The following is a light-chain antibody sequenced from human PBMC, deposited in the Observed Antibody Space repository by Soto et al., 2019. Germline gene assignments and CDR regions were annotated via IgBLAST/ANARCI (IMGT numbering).Light chain of an antibody. Sequence: EIVLTQSPGTLSLSPGERATLSCRASQSVSSSYLAWYQQKPGQAPRPLIYGASSRAIGIPDRFSGSVSGTDFTLTISRLETEDCAVYYCQQYGSSPWTFGQGTKVEIK. J-gene: IGKJ1*01. CDR1: QSVSSSY. CDR2: GAS. CDR3: QQYGSSPWT. V-gene: IGKV3-20*01.